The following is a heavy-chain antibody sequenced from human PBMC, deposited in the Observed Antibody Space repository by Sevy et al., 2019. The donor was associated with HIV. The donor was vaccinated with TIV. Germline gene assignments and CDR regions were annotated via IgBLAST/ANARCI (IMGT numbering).Heavy chain of an antibody. CDR2: ISWNSGSM. J-gene: IGHJ4*02. V-gene: IGHV3-9*01. Sequence: GGSLRLSSAGSGFTFGNYAMYWVRQSPGKGLEWVSGISWNSGSMGYADAVEGRFTISRDNAKNSLHLEMNSLRPEDTALYYCAKGVSGGNSGAAFDYWGQGTRVTVSS. CDR1: GFTFGNYA. D-gene: IGHD2-15*01. CDR3: AKGVSGGNSGAAFDY.